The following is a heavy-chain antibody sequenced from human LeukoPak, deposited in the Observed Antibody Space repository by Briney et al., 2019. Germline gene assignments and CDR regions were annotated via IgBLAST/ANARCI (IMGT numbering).Heavy chain of an antibody. CDR1: GFLFNSYA. V-gene: IGHV3-23*01. J-gene: IGHJ4*02. D-gene: IGHD6-13*01. Sequence: GGSLRLLCAACGFLFNSYAMIWVRQAPGKGLEWVSTISDNGGSTYYADSVKGRFTISRDNSKNTLYLQMNSLRAEDTAVYYCAKPSPDSSSWLFDYWGQGALVTVSS. CDR2: ISDNGGST. CDR3: AKPSPDSSSWLFDY.